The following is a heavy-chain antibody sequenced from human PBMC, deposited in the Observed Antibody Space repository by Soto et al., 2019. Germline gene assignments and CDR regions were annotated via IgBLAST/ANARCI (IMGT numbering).Heavy chain of an antibody. CDR1: GGSISSGGYY. Sequence: PSETLSLTCTVSGGSISSGGYYWSWIRQHPGKGLEWIGYIYYSGSTYYNPSLKSRVAISVDTSKNQFSLKVSSVTAADTAVYYCERLSDGLLGDYWGQRTLVTVSS. J-gene: IGHJ4*02. D-gene: IGHD2-8*02. CDR2: IYYSGST. V-gene: IGHV4-31*03. CDR3: ERLSDGLLGDY.